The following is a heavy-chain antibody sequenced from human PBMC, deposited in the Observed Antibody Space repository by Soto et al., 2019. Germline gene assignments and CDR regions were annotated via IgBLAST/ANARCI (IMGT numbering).Heavy chain of an antibody. J-gene: IGHJ6*02. D-gene: IGHD5-18*01. V-gene: IGHV4-39*01. CDR3: ARTNVDTAMGYYYYYYGMDV. Sequence: SETLSLTCTVSGGSISSSSCYWGWIRQPPGKGLEWIGSIYYSGSTYYNPSLKSRVTISVDTSKNQFSLKLSSVTAADTAVYYCARTNVDTAMGYYYYYYGMDVWGQGTTVTVSS. CDR2: IYYSGST. CDR1: GGSISSSSCY.